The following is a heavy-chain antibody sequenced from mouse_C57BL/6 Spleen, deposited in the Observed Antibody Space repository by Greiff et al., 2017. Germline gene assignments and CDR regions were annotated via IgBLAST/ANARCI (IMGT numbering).Heavy chain of an antibody. V-gene: IGHV3-6*01. CDR1: GYSITSGYY. CDR2: ISYDGSN. Sequence: EVQLQQSGPGLVKPSPSLSLTCSVTGYSITSGYYWNWIRQFPGNKLEWMGYISYDGSNNYNPSLKNRISITRDTSKNQFFLKLHSVTTEDTATYYCARAVYGYFYAMDYWGQGTSVTVSS. D-gene: IGHD2-2*01. CDR3: ARAVYGYFYAMDY. J-gene: IGHJ4*01.